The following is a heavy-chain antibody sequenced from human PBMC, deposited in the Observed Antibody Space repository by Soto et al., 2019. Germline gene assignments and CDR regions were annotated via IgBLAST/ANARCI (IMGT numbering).Heavy chain of an antibody. Sequence: EVQLLESGGGLVQPGGSLRLSCAASGFTFSSYAMSWVRQAPGKGLEWVSAISGSGGSTYYADSVKGRFTISSDNSKNTLYLQMNSLRAEDTAVYYCAKWNYCSSTSCYDLMGDYYYYYYMDVWGKGTTVTVSS. V-gene: IGHV3-23*01. CDR3: AKWNYCSSTSCYDLMGDYYYYYYMDV. J-gene: IGHJ6*03. D-gene: IGHD2-2*01. CDR1: GFTFSSYA. CDR2: ISGSGGST.